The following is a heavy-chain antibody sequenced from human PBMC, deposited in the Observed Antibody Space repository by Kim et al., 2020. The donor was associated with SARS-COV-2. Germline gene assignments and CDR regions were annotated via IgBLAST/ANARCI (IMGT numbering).Heavy chain of an antibody. V-gene: IGHV4-39*01. CDR3: ARLASSGWFFDY. D-gene: IGHD6-19*01. J-gene: IGHJ4*02. Sequence: PPLKSRLTISVDTSNNQFSLRLSSVTAADTTVYYCARLASSGWFFDYWGQGTLVAVSS.